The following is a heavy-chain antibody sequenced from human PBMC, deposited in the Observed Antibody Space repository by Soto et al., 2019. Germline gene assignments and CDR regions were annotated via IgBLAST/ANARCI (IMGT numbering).Heavy chain of an antibody. CDR3: ARDLKEYCSDGKCNWFDP. Sequence: SETLSLTCTVSGGSISSGDYYWSWIRQPPGKGLEWIGYISYSGSTDYNPSLKSRVTISFDASKNQISLQVRSATAADAAVYYCARDLKEYCSDGKCNWFDPWGQGTLVTVSS. CDR1: GGSISSGDYY. CDR2: ISYSGST. D-gene: IGHD2-15*01. V-gene: IGHV4-61*08. J-gene: IGHJ5*02.